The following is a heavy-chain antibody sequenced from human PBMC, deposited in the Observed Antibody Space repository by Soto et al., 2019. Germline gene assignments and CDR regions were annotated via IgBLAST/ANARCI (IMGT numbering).Heavy chain of an antibody. CDR1: GGTFSSYT. Sequence: QVQLVQSGAEVKKPGSSVKVSCKASGGTFSSYTISWVRQAPGQGLEWMGRIIPILGIANYAQKFQGRVTITEEQTTSTAYMEVSSLRAEDTAVPECAREASGAVDYWGQGTLVTVSS. D-gene: IGHD4-17*01. CDR3: AREASGAVDY. J-gene: IGHJ4*02. CDR2: IIPILGIA. V-gene: IGHV1-69*08.